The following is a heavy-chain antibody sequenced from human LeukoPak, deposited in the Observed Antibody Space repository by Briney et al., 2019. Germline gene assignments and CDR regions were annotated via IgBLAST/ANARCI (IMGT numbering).Heavy chain of an antibody. CDR1: GFTVSSNY. D-gene: IGHD3-10*01. CDR3: ARRWFGSPDY. Sequence: GGSLRLSCAASGFTVSSNYMSWIRQAPGQGLEWVSYITGSTYTNYADSVKGRFTISRDDAKNSLYLQMNSLRAEDTAVYYCARRWFGSPDYWGQGTLVTVSS. CDR2: ITGSTYT. V-gene: IGHV3-11*03. J-gene: IGHJ4*02.